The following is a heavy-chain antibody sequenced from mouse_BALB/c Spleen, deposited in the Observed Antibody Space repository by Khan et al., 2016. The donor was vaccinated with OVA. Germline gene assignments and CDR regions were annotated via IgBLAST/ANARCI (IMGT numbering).Heavy chain of an antibody. V-gene: IGHV9-3-1*01. CDR3: ARVGNYWYCDV. CDR2: INTYTGEP. J-gene: IGHJ1*01. D-gene: IGHD2-1*01. CDR1: GYTFTNYG. Sequence: QIQLVQSGPELKKPGETVKISCKASGYTFTNYGMTWVKQAPGKGLKWMGWINTYTGEPTYADDFKGRFAFSLETSATTASLQINYLKNEDTATYYCARVGNYWYCDVWGAGTTVTVSS.